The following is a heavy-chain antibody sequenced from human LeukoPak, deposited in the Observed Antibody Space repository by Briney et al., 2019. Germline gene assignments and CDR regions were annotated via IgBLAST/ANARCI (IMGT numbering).Heavy chain of an antibody. J-gene: IGHJ5*02. D-gene: IGHD6-6*01. CDR2: IYYSGST. CDR1: GGSINNYY. V-gene: IGHV4-59*01. CDR3: ARGSVAARPGWFDP. Sequence: KTSETLSLTCTVSGGSINNYYWTWIRQPPGKGLEWIGYIYYSGSTNYNPSLKSRVTISVDTSKNQCSLRLSSVTAADTAVYYCARGSVAARPGWFDPWGQGTLVTVSS.